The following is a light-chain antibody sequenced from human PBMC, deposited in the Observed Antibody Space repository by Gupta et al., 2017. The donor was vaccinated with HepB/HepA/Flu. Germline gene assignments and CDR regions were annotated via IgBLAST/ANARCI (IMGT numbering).Light chain of an antibody. CDR2: GNS. V-gene: IGLV1-40*01. J-gene: IGLJ1*01. CDR3: QSYDSSLSGWV. Sequence: VTISCTGSSSNIGAGYDVHWYQQLPGTAPKLLIYGNSNRPSGVPDRFSGSKSGTSASLAITGLQAEDEADYYCQSYDSSLSGWVFGTGTKVTVL. CDR1: SSNIGAGYD.